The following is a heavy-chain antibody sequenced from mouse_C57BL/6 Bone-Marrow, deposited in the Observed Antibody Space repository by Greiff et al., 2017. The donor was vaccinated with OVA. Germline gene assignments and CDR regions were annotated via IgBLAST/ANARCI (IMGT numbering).Heavy chain of an antibody. CDR3: TGGATKAY. J-gene: IGHJ3*01. V-gene: IGHV6-3*01. D-gene: IGHD3-1*01. CDR2: IRLKSDNYAT. Sequence: EVMLVESGGGLVQPGGSMKLSCVASGFTFSNYWMNWVRQSPEKGLEWVAQIRLKSDNYATHYAESVKGRFTISRDDSKSSVYLQMNNLRAEDTGIYYCTGGATKAYWGQGTLVTVSA. CDR1: GFTFSNYW.